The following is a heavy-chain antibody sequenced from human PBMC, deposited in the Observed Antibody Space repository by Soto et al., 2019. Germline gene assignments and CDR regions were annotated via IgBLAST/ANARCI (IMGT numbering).Heavy chain of an antibody. Sequence: QVQLQESGPGLVKPSQTLSLTCTVSGGSISSGDYYWSWIRQPPGKGLEWIGYIYYSGSTYYNPSLKSRVTIPVDPSKTQFPLKLSSVTAADTAVYYCARSDTDNYVGLNYWGQGAWSPSPQ. CDR1: GGSISSGDYY. CDR2: IYYSGST. J-gene: IGHJ4*02. D-gene: IGHD5-18*01. V-gene: IGHV4-30-4*01. CDR3: ARSDTDNYVGLNY.